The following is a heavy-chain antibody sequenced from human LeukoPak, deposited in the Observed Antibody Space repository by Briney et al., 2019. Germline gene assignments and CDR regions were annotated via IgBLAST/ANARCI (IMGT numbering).Heavy chain of an antibody. CDR3: AKDNSPKVYCSGGSCYSDY. CDR2: ISGSGGSI. Sequence: GGSLRLSCAASGFTFSNYAMSWVRQAPGKGLGWVSGISGSGGSIYYADSVKGRFTISRDNSKNTLYLQMNSLRAEDTAVYYCAKDNSPKVYCSGGSCYSDYWGQGTLVTVSS. CDR1: GFTFSNYA. D-gene: IGHD2-15*01. J-gene: IGHJ4*02. V-gene: IGHV3-23*01.